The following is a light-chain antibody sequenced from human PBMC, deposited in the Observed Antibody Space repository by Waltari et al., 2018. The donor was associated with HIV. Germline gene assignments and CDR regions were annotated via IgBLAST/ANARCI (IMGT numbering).Light chain of an antibody. V-gene: IGLV2-11*01. J-gene: IGLJ3*02. CDR3: CSYTGSHTWV. Sequence: QSALTQPRSVSGSPGQSVTLSCTGTSSDVGAYNYVSWYQQHPGKTPELIIYDVTKRPSGVPDRFSGSKSGNTASLTISGLQAEDEGEYYWCSYTGSHTWVFGGGTKLTVL. CDR2: DVT. CDR1: SSDVGAYNY.